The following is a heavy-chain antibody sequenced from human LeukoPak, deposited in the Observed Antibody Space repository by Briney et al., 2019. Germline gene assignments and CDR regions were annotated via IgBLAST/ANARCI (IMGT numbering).Heavy chain of an antibody. CDR3: AREEKIERVWDPRIYDAFDI. Sequence: SETLSLTCTVSGGSISSYYWSWIRQPAGKGLEWIGRIYTSGSTNYNPSLKSRVTMSVDTSKNQFSLKLSSVTAADTAVYYCAREEKIERVWDPRIYDAFDIWGQGTMVTVSS. D-gene: IGHD3-16*01. CDR1: GGSISSYY. CDR2: IYTSGST. V-gene: IGHV4-4*07. J-gene: IGHJ3*02.